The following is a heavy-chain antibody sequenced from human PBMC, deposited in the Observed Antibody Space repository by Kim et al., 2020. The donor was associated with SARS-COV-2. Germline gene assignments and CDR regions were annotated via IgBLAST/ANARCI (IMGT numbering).Heavy chain of an antibody. J-gene: IGHJ5*02. CDR3: ARGLGSENYKGHWFDP. Sequence: DSVKGRFTISRDNAKNSLYLQMNSLRADDTAVYYCARGLGSENYKGHWFDPWGQGTLVIVSS. V-gene: IGHV3-11*06. D-gene: IGHD3-10*02.